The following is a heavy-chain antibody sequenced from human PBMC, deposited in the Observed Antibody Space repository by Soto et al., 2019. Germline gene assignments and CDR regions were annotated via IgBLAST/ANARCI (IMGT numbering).Heavy chain of an antibody. D-gene: IGHD2-15*01. V-gene: IGHV4-30-4*01. Sequence: SETLSLTCTVSGGSINSGVYYWTWIRQPPGKGLEWIGYIYHTGNTYYNASLKSRATLSLATSKNQFSLNLTSVTAADTAVYYCVRGGPQLWFDPWGQRTLVTVSS. CDR3: VRGGPQLWFDP. CDR1: GGSINSGVYY. J-gene: IGHJ5*02. CDR2: IYHTGNT.